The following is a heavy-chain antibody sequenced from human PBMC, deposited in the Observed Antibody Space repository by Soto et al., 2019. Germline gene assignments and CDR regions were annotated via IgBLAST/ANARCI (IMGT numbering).Heavy chain of an antibody. J-gene: IGHJ3*02. CDR2: ISYDGSNK. Sequence: GGSLRLSCAASGFTFSSYGMHWVRQAPGKGLEWVAVISYDGSNKYYADSVKGRITISRDNSKNTLYLQRNSLRAEDSAVYDCAKGPDYDLWSGYYTNDAFDIWGQGTMVTVSS. CDR3: AKGPDYDLWSGYYTNDAFDI. V-gene: IGHV3-30*18. CDR1: GFTFSSYG. D-gene: IGHD3-3*01.